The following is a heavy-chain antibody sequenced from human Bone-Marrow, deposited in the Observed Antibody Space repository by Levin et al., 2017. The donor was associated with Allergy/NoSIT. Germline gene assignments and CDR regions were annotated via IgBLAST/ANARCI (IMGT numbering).Heavy chain of an antibody. CDR3: ATAEGPTIRYYYFYGMDV. D-gene: IGHD5-24*01. CDR2: FDPEDGEM. V-gene: IGHV1-24*01. Sequence: ASVKVSCKVSGYTLTELPIHWVRQVPGQGLEWMGGFDPEDGEMIFAQKFQGRVTMTEDTSTDTAYMELNSLKSDDTAVYYCATAEGPTIRYYYFYGMDVWGHGTTVTVSS. J-gene: IGHJ6*02. CDR1: GYTLTELP.